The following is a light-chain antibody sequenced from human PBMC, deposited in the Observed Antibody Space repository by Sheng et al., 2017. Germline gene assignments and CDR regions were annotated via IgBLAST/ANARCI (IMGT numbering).Light chain of an antibody. CDR1: QSISSY. J-gene: IGKJ1*01. V-gene: IGKV1-39*01. CDR3: QQYSDDWS. Sequence: DIQMTQSPSSLSASVGDRVTITCRASQSISSYLNWYQQKPGKAPKLLIYAASSLQSGVPSRFSGSGSGTDFTLTITNLQPDDFATYYCQQYSDDWSFGQGTKVENK. CDR2: AAS.